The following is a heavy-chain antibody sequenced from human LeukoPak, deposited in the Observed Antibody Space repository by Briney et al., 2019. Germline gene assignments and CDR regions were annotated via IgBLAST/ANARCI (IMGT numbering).Heavy chain of an antibody. J-gene: IGHJ4*02. D-gene: IGHD3-10*01. CDR1: GGSISSYY. CDR2: IYYSGST. CDR3: ARFARFGFYFDY. V-gene: IGHV4-59*01. Sequence: SETLSLTCTVSGGSISSYYWSWIRQPPGKGLEWIGYIYYSGSTNYNPSLKSRVTISVDTSKNQFSLKLSSVTAADTAVYYCARFARFGFYFDYWGQGTLVTVSS.